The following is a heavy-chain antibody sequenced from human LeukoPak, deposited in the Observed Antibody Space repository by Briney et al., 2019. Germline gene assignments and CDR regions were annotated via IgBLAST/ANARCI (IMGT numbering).Heavy chain of an antibody. V-gene: IGHV1-18*01. CDR3: ARGEYYYYGSGSSYYFDY. D-gene: IGHD3-10*01. CDR2: ISAYSGNT. Sequence: ASVKVSCKASGYTFTSYGISWVRQAPGQGLEWMGWISAYSGNTNYAQKLQGRVTMTTDTSTSTVYMELRSLRSDDTAVYYCARGEYYYYGSGSSYYFDYWGQGTLVTVSS. J-gene: IGHJ4*02. CDR1: GYTFTSYG.